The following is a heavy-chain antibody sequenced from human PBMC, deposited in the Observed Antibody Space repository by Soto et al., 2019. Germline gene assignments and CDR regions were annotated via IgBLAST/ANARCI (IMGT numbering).Heavy chain of an antibody. CDR3: ARDEYYYGSGIQGYFDY. J-gene: IGHJ4*02. Sequence: QVQLVQSGAEVKKPGSSVKVSCKASGGTFSSYTISWVRQAPGQGLEWMGRIIPILGIANYAQKFQGRVTITADKSTSTAYMELSSLRSEDTAVYYCARDEYYYGSGIQGYFDYWGQGTLVTVSS. CDR1: GGTFSSYT. V-gene: IGHV1-69*08. D-gene: IGHD3-10*01. CDR2: IIPILGIA.